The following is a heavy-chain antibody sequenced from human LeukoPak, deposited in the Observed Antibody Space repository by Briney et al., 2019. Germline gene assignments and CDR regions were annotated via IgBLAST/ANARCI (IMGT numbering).Heavy chain of an antibody. D-gene: IGHD3-10*01. CDR1: GFSLTSSA. Sequence: GGSLRLSCAASGFSLTSSAMNWVRQAPGKGLEWVSSINSVSSHIYYANSVRGRFTISRDNAKNSLYLQMNSLRAEDTAVYYCARGFYYFDYWGQGTLVTVSS. V-gene: IGHV3-21*01. CDR3: ARGFYYFDY. J-gene: IGHJ4*02. CDR2: INSVSSHI.